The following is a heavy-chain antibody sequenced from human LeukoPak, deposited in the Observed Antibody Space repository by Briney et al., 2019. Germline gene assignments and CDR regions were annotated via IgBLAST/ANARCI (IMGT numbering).Heavy chain of an antibody. CDR3: AKDYYASGSGIYKKQRPYFFDS. Sequence: HSGGSLRLSCVASGFTFSSRDWMTWVRQAPGKGLEWVANIKQDGDEKYYVDSVKGRFTISRDNAKNSLYLQMNSLRAEDTAVYYCAKDYYASGSGIYKKQRPYFFDSWGQGTLVTVSS. J-gene: IGHJ4*02. D-gene: IGHD3-10*01. CDR1: GFTFSSRDW. V-gene: IGHV3-7*03. CDR2: IKQDGDEK.